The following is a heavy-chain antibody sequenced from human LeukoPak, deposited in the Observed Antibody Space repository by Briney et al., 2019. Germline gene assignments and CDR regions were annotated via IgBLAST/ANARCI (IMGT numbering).Heavy chain of an antibody. J-gene: IGHJ5*02. CDR1: GGTFSSYT. V-gene: IGHV1-69*02. CDR3: ARVSVVGATPFDP. Sequence: EASVKVSCKASGGTFSSYTISWVRQAPGQGLEWMGRIIPILGIANYAQKFQGRVTITADKSTSTAYMELSSLRSEDTAVYYCARVSVVGATPFDPWGQGTLVTVSS. CDR2: IIPILGIA. D-gene: IGHD1-26*01.